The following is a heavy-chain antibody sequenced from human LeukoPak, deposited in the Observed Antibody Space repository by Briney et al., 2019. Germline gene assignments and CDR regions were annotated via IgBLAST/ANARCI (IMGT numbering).Heavy chain of an antibody. CDR2: IYTSGST. CDR3: ARVVNYYGSGTDYFDY. CDR1: GGSISSYY. Sequence: PSETLSLTCTVSGGSISSYYWSWIRQPAGKGLEWIGRIYTSGSTNYNPSLKSRVTMSVDTSKNQFSLKLSSVTAADTAVYYCARVVNYYGSGTDYFDYWGQGTLVTVSS. V-gene: IGHV4-4*07. D-gene: IGHD3-10*01. J-gene: IGHJ4*02.